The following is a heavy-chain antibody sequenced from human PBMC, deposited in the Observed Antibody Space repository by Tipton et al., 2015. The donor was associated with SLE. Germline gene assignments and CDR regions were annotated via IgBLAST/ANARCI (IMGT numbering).Heavy chain of an antibody. D-gene: IGHD1-26*01. CDR1: GFTSRNYR. J-gene: IGHJ6*03. Sequence: GSLRLSCAASGFTSRNYRMNWVRQAPGKGLEWVANIMQDGSEKYYVDSVKGRFTISRDNAKNSLYLQMNSLRAEDTAVYYCARDGEWELDADYFYYYMDVWGKGTTVTVSS. CDR3: ARDGEWELDADYFYYYMDV. V-gene: IGHV3-7*03. CDR2: IMQDGSEK.